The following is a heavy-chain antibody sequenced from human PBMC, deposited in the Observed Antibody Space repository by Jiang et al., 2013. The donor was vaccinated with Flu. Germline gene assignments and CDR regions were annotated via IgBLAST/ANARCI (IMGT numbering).Heavy chain of an antibody. D-gene: IGHD6-13*01. CDR2: IDPKSGGT. Sequence: SGAEVKKPGASVKVSCRASAYTGHHIHWVRQAPGQGLEWMGKIDPKSGGTNYAQRFQGRVTMTRDTSIATAYMELSTLRSDDAAVYYCAISIAAPATPNYDYWGQGTLVTVSS. J-gene: IGHJ4*02. V-gene: IGHV1-2*02. CDR3: AISIAAPATPNYDY. CDR1: AYTGHH.